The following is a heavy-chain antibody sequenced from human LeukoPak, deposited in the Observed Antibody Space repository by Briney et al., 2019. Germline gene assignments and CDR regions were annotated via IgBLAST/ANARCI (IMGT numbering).Heavy chain of an antibody. CDR3: ARELWPDY. V-gene: IGHV4-59*01. CDR1: GGSISSYY. D-gene: IGHD5-18*01. Sequence: PSETLSLTSTVSGGSISSYYWSWIRQPPGKGLEWIGYISYNGSTNYNPSLKSRVTISVDTSKNQFSLKLSSVTAANTAVYYCARELWPDYWGQGTLVTVSS. CDR2: ISYNGST. J-gene: IGHJ4*02.